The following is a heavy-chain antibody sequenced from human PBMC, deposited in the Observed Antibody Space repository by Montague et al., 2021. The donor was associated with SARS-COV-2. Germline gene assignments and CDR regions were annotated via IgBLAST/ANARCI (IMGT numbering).Heavy chain of an antibody. CDR1: GFSLSTSGMC. Sequence: PALAKPTQTLTLACTFSGFSLSTSGMCVSWIRQPPGKALEWLALIDWDDDEYYSTSLKTRLTISKDTSKNQVVLTVTNMDPVDTATYYCARIRDYDILTGSYSGFDYWGQGTLVTVSS. D-gene: IGHD3-9*01. CDR3: ARIRDYDILTGSYSGFDY. J-gene: IGHJ4*02. CDR2: IDWDDDE. V-gene: IGHV2-70*01.